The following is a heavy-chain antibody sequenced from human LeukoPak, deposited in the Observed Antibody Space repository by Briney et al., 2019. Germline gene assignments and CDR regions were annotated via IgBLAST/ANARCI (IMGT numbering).Heavy chain of an antibody. D-gene: IGHD6-13*01. CDR2: ISYDGSNK. J-gene: IGHJ4*02. CDR1: GFTFSSYA. V-gene: IGHV3-30*04. CDR3: AKDRSSSWYHSYFDY. Sequence: GGSLRLSCAASGFTFSSYAMHWVRQAPGKGLEWVAVISYDGSNKYYADSVKGRFTISRDNSKNTLYLQMNSLRAEDTAVYYCAKDRSSSWYHSYFDYWGQGTLVTVSS.